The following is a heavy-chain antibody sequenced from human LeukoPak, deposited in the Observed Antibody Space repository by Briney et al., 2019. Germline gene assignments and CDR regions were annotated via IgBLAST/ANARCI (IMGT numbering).Heavy chain of an antibody. J-gene: IGHJ4*02. CDR3: ARDNRYSYGYFSHFDY. CDR2: ISSSSSYI. Sequence: GGSLRLSCAASGFTFSSYSMNWVRQAPGKGLEWVSSISSSSSYIYYADSVKGRFTISRDNSKNTLYLQMNSLRAEDTAVYYCARDNRYSYGYFSHFDYWGQGTLVTVSS. CDR1: GFTFSSYS. V-gene: IGHV3-21*04. D-gene: IGHD5-18*01.